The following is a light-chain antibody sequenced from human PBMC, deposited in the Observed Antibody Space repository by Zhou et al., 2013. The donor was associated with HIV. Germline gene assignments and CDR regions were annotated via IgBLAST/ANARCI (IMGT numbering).Light chain of an antibody. Sequence: AIQLTQSPSSLSASVGDRVIITCRASQGISSALAWYQQIPGKAPQLLIYAASTLQSGVPSRFSGSGAGTDFTLTISGLQPEDFATYYCQQLDFYPRVFTFGPGTKVNIK. CDR1: QGISSA. CDR3: QQLDFYPRVFT. J-gene: IGKJ3*01. V-gene: IGKV1-13*02. CDR2: AAS.